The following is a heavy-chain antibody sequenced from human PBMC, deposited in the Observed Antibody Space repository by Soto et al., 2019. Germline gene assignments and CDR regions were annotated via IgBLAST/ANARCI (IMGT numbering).Heavy chain of an antibody. CDR3: ARLKTITMVRGVIMSNNWFDP. CDR1: GGSFSGYY. CDR2: INHSGST. D-gene: IGHD3-10*01. J-gene: IGHJ5*02. V-gene: IGHV4-34*01. Sequence: SETLSLTCAVYGGSFSGYYWSWIRQPPGKGLEWIGEINHSGSTNYNPSLKSRVTISVDTSKNQFSLKLSSVTAADTAVYYCARLKTITMVRGVIMSNNWFDPWGQGTLVTVSS.